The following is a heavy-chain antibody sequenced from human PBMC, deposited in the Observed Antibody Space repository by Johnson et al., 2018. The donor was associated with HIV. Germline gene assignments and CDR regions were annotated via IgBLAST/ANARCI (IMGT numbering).Heavy chain of an antibody. D-gene: IGHD5-18*01. CDR3: VRDLYSYEDAFDI. CDR1: GFTFSRYR. CDR2: INTDGSST. J-gene: IGHJ3*02. V-gene: IGHV3-74*01. Sequence: VQLVESGGGVVQPGGSLRLSCAASGFTFSRYRMHWVRQAPGKGLVWVSRINTDGSSTFYADSVKGRFTISRDNAKNTLYLQMNSLRAEDTAVYYCVRDLYSYEDAFDIWGQGTMVTVSS.